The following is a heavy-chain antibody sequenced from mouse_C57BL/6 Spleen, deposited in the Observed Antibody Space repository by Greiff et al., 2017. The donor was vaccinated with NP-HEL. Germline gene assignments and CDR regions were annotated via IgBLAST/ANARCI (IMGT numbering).Heavy chain of an antibody. J-gene: IGHJ1*03. D-gene: IGHD1-1*01. Sequence: QVQLQQPGAELVKPGASVKLSCKASGYTFTSYWMHWVKQRPGQGLEWIGMIHPNSGSTNYNEKFKSKATLTVDKSSSTAYMQLSSLTSEDSAVYYCARIYYGSSDWYFDVWGTGTTVTVSS. V-gene: IGHV1-64*01. CDR2: IHPNSGST. CDR1: GYTFTSYW. CDR3: ARIYYGSSDWYFDV.